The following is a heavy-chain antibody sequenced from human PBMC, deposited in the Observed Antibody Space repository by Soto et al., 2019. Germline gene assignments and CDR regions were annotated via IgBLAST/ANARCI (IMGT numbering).Heavy chain of an antibody. Sequence: ASVKVSCKASGGTFSSYAISWVRQAPGQGLEWMGGIIPIFGTANYAQKFQGRVTITADESTSTAYMELSSLRPEDTAVYYCARDTPDAFDIWGQGTMVTVSS. J-gene: IGHJ3*02. CDR2: IIPIFGTA. CDR1: GGTFSSYA. V-gene: IGHV1-69*13. CDR3: ARDTPDAFDI.